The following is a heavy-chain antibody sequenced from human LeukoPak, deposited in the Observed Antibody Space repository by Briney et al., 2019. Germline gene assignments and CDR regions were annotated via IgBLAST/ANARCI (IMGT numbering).Heavy chain of an antibody. CDR3: SYNHFDY. CDR2: IKGDGTYT. J-gene: IGHJ4*02. CDR1: GFTSSSYW. Sequence: PGGSLRLSCVTSGFTSSSYWMEWVRQGPGKGLEWVSRIKGDGTYTAYADSVKGRFTISRDNARNTVYLQVNSLRAEDTAIYYCSYNHFDYWGQGTLVTVSS. V-gene: IGHV3-74*03. D-gene: IGHD1-20*01.